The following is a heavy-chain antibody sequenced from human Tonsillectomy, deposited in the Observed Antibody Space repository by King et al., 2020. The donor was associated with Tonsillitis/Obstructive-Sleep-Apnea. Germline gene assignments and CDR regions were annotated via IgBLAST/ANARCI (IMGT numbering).Heavy chain of an antibody. J-gene: IGHJ6*03. CDR3: ARAGGGGDFYYHDMDV. CDR1: VFSFSIYS. Sequence: VQLVESGGGLVKPGGSLRLSCAASVFSFSIYSMNWVRQAPGKGLEWVASISSGSRHIYDADSVKCLLTISRDNAKKSLYLQMNSLRVDDTAVYYCARAGGGGDFYYHDMDVWGKGTTVTVSS. CDR2: ISSGSRHI. V-gene: IGHV3-21*01. D-gene: IGHD3-16*01.